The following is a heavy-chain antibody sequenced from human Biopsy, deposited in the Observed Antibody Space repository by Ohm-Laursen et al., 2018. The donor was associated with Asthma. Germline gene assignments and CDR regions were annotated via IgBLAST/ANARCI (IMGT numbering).Heavy chain of an antibody. V-gene: IGHV4-31*03. CDR1: GSSLSSGPYY. CDR3: ARDLSGYCTSSACYGFDS. Sequence: TLSLTCPVSGSSLSSGPYYWSWVRQHPGKGLEWIGYINYSGSTFYSPSLESRVTVSVDTSKNQFSLKLSSVTAADTAVYYCARDLSGYCTSSACYGFDSWGQGTLVTVSS. CDR2: INYSGST. D-gene: IGHD2-8*01. J-gene: IGHJ5*01.